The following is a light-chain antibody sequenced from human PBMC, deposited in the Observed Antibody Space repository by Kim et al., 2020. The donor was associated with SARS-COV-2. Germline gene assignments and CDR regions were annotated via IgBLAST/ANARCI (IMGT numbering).Light chain of an antibody. CDR3: QQYNNLPYT. CDR1: QSITIW. CDR2: KAS. Sequence: DIQLTQSPSTLSASVGDRVTITCRASQSITIWLAWYQQKPGTAPKLLIYKASSVESGVPSRFSGSESGTEFTLTISSLQPDDFATYYCQQYNNLPYTFGQGTKVDIK. V-gene: IGKV1-5*03. J-gene: IGKJ2*01.